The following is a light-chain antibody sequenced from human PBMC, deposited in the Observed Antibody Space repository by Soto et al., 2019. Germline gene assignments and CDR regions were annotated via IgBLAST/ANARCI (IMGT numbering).Light chain of an antibody. V-gene: IGKV3-20*01. CDR1: QSISSN. CDR3: QQYGSSPRA. J-gene: IGKJ1*01. CDR2: GAS. Sequence: EIVLTQSPVTLSLSPGERATLSCRASQSISSNLAWYQQKPGQAPRRLIYGASTRATGTPDRFSGSGSGTDFTLTISRLEPEDFAVYYCQQYGSSPRAFGQGTKVDIK.